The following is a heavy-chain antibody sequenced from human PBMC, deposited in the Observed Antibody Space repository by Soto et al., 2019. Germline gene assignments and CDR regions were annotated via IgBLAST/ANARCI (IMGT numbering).Heavy chain of an antibody. V-gene: IGHV3-66*01. Sequence: EVQLVESGGGLVQPGGSLRLSCAASGFTVTSNYMTWVRQAPGKGLEWVSVIYSGGTTYYADSVKGRFTISRDHSKNTMYLQMNSLRVEDTAVYYCTRDSGSSETPFDYWRQGTLVTVSS. D-gene: IGHD6-13*01. CDR1: GFTVTSNY. CDR3: TRDSGSSETPFDY. CDR2: IYSGGTT. J-gene: IGHJ4*02.